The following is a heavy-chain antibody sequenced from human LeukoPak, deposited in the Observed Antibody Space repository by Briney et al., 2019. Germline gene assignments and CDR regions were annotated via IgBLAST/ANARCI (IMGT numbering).Heavy chain of an antibody. CDR2: INPNTGGT. CDR1: GYTFTGYY. CDR3: ARVFGPDDYYDSSGPFDY. D-gene: IGHD3-22*01. V-gene: IGHV1-2*02. Sequence: ASVKVSCKASGYTFTGYYMHWVRQAPGQGLEWMGWINPNTGGTNYAQMFQGRVTMTRDTSISTAYLDLSRLRSDDTAVYYCARVFGPDDYYDSSGPFDYWGQGTPVTVSS. J-gene: IGHJ4*02.